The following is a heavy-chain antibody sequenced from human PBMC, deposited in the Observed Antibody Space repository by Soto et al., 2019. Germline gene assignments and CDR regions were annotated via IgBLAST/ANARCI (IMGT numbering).Heavy chain of an antibody. CDR1: GFTFSSYA. J-gene: IGHJ4*02. Sequence: GGSLRLSCAASGFTFSSYAMSWVRQAPGKGLEWVSAISGSGGSTYYADSVKGRFTIPRDNSKNTLYLQMNSLRAEDTAVYYCATGKLRYFDWLLSGFDYWGQGTLVTVSS. D-gene: IGHD3-9*01. V-gene: IGHV3-23*01. CDR2: ISGSGGST. CDR3: ATGKLRYFDWLLSGFDY.